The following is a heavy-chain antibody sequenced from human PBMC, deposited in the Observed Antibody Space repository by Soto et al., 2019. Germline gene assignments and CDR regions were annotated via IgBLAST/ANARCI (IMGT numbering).Heavy chain of an antibody. CDR3: ARSSGGNFGIIIEGSNWFDP. J-gene: IGHJ5*02. V-gene: IGHV1-8*01. CDR2: MNPNSGNT. Sequence: RASVKVSCKASGYTFTSYDINWVRQATGQGLEWMGWMNPNSGNTGYAQKFQGRVTMTRDTSRSTVYMELRSLRSDDTAIYYCARSSGGNFGIIIEGSNWFDPWGQGTLVTVSS. CDR1: GYTFTSYD. D-gene: IGHD3-3*01.